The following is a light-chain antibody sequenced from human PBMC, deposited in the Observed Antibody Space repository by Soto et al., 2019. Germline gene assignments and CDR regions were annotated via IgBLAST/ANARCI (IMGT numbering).Light chain of an antibody. CDR3: QQYYTPPPT. J-gene: IGKJ2*01. V-gene: IGKV4-1*01. CDR2: WAS. Sequence: DIVMTQSPDSLAVSLGERATINCKSSRSILYTSNNKNYLAWYQQGPGQPPKLLIFWASSRESGVPDRFIASGSGTDFTLTISSLQAEDVAVYYCQQYYTPPPTFGQGTKLEIK. CDR1: RSILYTSNNKNY.